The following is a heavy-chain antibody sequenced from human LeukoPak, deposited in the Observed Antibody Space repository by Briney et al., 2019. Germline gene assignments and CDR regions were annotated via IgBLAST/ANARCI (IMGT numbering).Heavy chain of an antibody. Sequence: GGSLRLSCAASGFTFSSYAMSWVRQAPGKGLEWVSAISAGGTSTYYADSVKGRFTISRDNSKNTLYLQMNSPRAEDTAVYYCAKRGDISSGSSPRTFDYWGQGTLVTVSS. CDR1: GFTFSSYA. V-gene: IGHV3-23*01. J-gene: IGHJ4*02. CDR2: ISAGGTST. CDR3: AKRGDISSGSSPRTFDY. D-gene: IGHD3-10*01.